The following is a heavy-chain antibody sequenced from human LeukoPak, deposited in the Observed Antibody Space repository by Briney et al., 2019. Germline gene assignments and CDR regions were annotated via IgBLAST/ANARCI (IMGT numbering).Heavy chain of an antibody. V-gene: IGHV1-2*02. CDR1: GYTFTGYY. CDR3: ARDNITIFGVIQLYGMDV. D-gene: IGHD3-3*01. Sequence: GASVKVSCKASGYTFTGYYMHWVRQAPGQGLEWMGWINPNSGGTNYAQKFQGRATMTRDTSISTAYMELSRLRSDDTAVYYCARDNITIFGVIQLYGMDVWGQGTTVTVSS. CDR2: INPNSGGT. J-gene: IGHJ6*02.